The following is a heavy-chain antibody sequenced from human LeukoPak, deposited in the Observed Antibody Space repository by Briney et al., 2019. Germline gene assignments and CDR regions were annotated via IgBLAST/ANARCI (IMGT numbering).Heavy chain of an antibody. Sequence: GGSLRLSCAASGFTFSSYAMSWVRQAPGKGLEWVSAISGSGGSTYYADSVKGRFTISRDNARNSLYLQMNSLRAEDTAVYYCARDPYSGTYGDTYYYYMDVWGKGTTVTISS. CDR1: GFTFSSYA. J-gene: IGHJ6*03. V-gene: IGHV3-23*01. D-gene: IGHD1-26*01. CDR3: ARDPYSGTYGDTYYYYMDV. CDR2: ISGSGGST.